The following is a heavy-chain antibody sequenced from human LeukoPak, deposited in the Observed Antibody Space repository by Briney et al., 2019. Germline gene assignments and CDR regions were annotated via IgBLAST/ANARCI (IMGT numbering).Heavy chain of an antibody. CDR2: INSDGSST. J-gene: IGHJ4*02. Sequence: GGSLRLSCAASGFTFSSYWMHWVRQAPGKGLVWVSRINSDGSSTSYADSVKGRFTISRDNAKNTLYPQMNSLRAEDTAVYYCARDDYGGNLDYWGQGTLVTVSS. V-gene: IGHV3-74*01. CDR3: ARDDYGGNLDY. CDR1: GFTFSSYW. D-gene: IGHD4-23*01.